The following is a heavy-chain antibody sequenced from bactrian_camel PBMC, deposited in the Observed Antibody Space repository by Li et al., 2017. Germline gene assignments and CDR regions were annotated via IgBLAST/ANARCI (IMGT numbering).Heavy chain of an antibody. CDR2: IAPSGTST. CDR1: GFTFGSYP. CDR3: AKGSDHCSGALCFPFFY. V-gene: IGHV3S1*01. Sequence: QLVESGGGLVQPGGSLRLSCAASGFTFGSYPMKWVRQAPGKGLEHVSTIAPSGTSTFYVPSVKGRFTISRDDAENTLFLQLNSLQTEDAAMYFCAKGSDHCSGALCFPFFYWGQGTQVTVS. D-gene: IGHD3*01. J-gene: IGHJ4*01.